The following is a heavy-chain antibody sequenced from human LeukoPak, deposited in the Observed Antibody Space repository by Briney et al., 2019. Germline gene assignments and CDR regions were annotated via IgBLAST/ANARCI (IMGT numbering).Heavy chain of an antibody. CDR2: IYYSGST. Sequence: TSETLSLTCTVSGGSISSYYWSWIRQPPGKGLEWIGYIYYSGSTNYNPSLKSRVTISVDTSKNQFSLKLSSVTAADTAVYYCARVPDFWSGYFDYWGQGTLVTVSS. J-gene: IGHJ4*02. CDR3: ARVPDFWSGYFDY. V-gene: IGHV4-59*01. CDR1: GGSISSYY. D-gene: IGHD3-3*01.